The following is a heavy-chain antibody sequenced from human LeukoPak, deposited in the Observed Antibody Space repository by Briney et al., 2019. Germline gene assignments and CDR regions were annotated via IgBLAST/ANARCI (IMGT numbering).Heavy chain of an antibody. CDR2: MNPNSGNT. CDR1: GYTFTSYD. J-gene: IGHJ3*02. V-gene: IGHV1-8*01. D-gene: IGHD5-18*01. Sequence: ASVKVPFKASGYTFTSYDINWVRQATGQGLEWMGWMNPNSGNTGYAQKFQGRVTMTRNTSISTAYMELSSLRSEDTAVYYCARVIGDVDTGVYDAFDIWGQGTMVSVSS. CDR3: ARVIGDVDTGVYDAFDI.